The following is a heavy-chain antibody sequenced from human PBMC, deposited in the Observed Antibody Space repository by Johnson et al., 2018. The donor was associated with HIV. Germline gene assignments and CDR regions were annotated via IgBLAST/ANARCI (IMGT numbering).Heavy chain of an antibody. J-gene: IGHJ3*02. V-gene: IGHV3-20*04. CDR1: VFTFDDYG. CDR2: INWNCGST. CDR3: ARDTHYFTYYYDSSGPRTDASDI. Sequence: EVHLVESGGGVVRPGGSLRLSCAASVFTFDDYGMSWVRQAPGKGLEWVSGINWNCGSTGYADSVKGRFTISRDNAKNSLYLQMNSLRAEDTALYYCARDTHYFTYYYDSSGPRTDASDIWGQGTMVTVSS. D-gene: IGHD3-22*01.